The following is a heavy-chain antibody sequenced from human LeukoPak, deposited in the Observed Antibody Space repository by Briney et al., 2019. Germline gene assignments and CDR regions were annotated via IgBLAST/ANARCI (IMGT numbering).Heavy chain of an antibody. CDR3: ARAQYYYGSGSYPAFDY. Sequence: SVKVSCKASGGTFSSYAISWVRQAPGQGLEWMGGIIPIFGTANYAQKFQGRVTITADESTSTAYMGLSSLRSEDTAVYYCARAQYYYGSGSYPAFDYWGQGTLVTVSS. J-gene: IGHJ4*02. CDR2: IIPIFGTA. V-gene: IGHV1-69*01. D-gene: IGHD3-10*01. CDR1: GGTFSSYA.